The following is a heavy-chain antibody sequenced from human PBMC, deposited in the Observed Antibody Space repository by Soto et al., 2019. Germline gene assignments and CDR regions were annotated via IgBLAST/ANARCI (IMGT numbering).Heavy chain of an antibody. D-gene: IGHD3-3*01. Sequence: GGSLRLSCAASGFTFDDYAMHWVRQAPGKGLEWVSGISWNSGSIGYADSVKGRFTISRDNAKNSLYLQMNSLRAEDTALYYCAKDRNMKYYDFWSGYSGPRYYFDYWGQGTLVTVSS. CDR1: GFTFDDYA. J-gene: IGHJ4*02. V-gene: IGHV3-9*01. CDR3: AKDRNMKYYDFWSGYSGPRYYFDY. CDR2: ISWNSGSI.